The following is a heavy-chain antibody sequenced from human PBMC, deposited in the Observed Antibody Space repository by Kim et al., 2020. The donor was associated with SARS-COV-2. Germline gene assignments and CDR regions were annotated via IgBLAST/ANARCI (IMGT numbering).Heavy chain of an antibody. Sequence: DSVQGRFTISRGNAKNSLYLQMNSLRAEDTAVYYCARCSGVGYYYYGMDVWGQGTTVTVSS. V-gene: IGHV3-11*06. CDR3: ARCSGVGYYYYGMDV. D-gene: IGHD6-25*01. J-gene: IGHJ6*02.